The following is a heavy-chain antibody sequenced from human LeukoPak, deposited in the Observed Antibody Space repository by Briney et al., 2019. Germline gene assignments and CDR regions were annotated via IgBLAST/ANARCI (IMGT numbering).Heavy chain of an antibody. CDR3: ARDLWQQLVDYNAFDI. CDR2: ISSSSSYI. CDR1: GFTFSSYS. V-gene: IGHV3-21*01. Sequence: PGGSLRLSCAASGFTFSSYSMNWVRQAPGKGLEWVSSISSSSSYIYYADSVKGRFTISRDNAKNSLYLQMNSLRAEDTAVYYCARDLWQQLVDYNAFDIWGQGTMVTVSS. J-gene: IGHJ3*02. D-gene: IGHD6-13*01.